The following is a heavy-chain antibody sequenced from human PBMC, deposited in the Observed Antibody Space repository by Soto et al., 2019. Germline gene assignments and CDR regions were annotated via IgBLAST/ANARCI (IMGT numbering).Heavy chain of an antibody. Sequence: VGSLRLSCVASGLTVSHNYMAWVRQAPEMGLEWVSILYTEGTTYYADSVKGRFTISRDSSKNTLFLQMDSLRAEDTAVYYCVRPRPSGENYGMDVWGQGTTVTVS. CDR3: VRPRPSGENYGMDV. CDR2: LYTEGTT. CDR1: GLTVSHNY. V-gene: IGHV3-53*01. D-gene: IGHD3-16*01. J-gene: IGHJ6*02.